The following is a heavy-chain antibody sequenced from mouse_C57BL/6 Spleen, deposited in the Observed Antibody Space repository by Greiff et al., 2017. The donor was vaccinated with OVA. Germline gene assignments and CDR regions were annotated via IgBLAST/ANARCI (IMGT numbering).Heavy chain of an antibody. D-gene: IGHD1-1*01. V-gene: IGHV5-9-1*02. CDR2: ISSGGDYI. J-gene: IGHJ2*01. CDR3: TREDYYGSSLDY. CDR1: GFTFSSYA. Sequence: DVKLQESGEGLVKPGGSLKLSCAASGFTFSSYAMSWVRQTPEKRLEWVAYISSGGDYIYYADTVKGRFTISRDNARNTLYLQMSSLKSEDTAMYYCTREDYYGSSLDYWGQGTTLTVSS.